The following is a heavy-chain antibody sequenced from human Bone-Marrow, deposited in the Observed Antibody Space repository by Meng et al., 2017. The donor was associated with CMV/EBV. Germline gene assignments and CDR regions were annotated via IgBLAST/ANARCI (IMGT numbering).Heavy chain of an antibody. J-gene: IGHJ4*02. CDR2: INRSGST. V-gene: IGHV4-34*01. CDR3: ARGGRPAAIDY. CDR1: GGSFSGYY. Sequence: SETLSLTCAVYGGSFSGYYWSWIRQPPGKGLEWIGEINRSGSTNYNPSLKSRVTISVDTSKNQFSLKPSSVTAADTAVYYWARGGRPAAIDYWGQGTLVTASS. D-gene: IGHD2-2*01.